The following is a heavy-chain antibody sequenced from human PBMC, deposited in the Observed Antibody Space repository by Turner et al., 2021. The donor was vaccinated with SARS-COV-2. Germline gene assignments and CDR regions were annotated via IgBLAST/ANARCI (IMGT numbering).Heavy chain of an antibody. D-gene: IGHD3-16*01. J-gene: IGHJ4*02. CDR3: ARRGDY. V-gene: IGHV4-39*01. CDR2: MYYSGST. CDR1: GGPISSSDYY. Sequence: QLQESGPGVVKPSETLSLTCTVSGGPISSSDYYWDWIRQPPGMGLEWIGSMYYSGSTHYNPSLRGRVTISIDTSKNQFSLKVTSVTATDTAVYYCARRGDYWGQGMLVTVSS.